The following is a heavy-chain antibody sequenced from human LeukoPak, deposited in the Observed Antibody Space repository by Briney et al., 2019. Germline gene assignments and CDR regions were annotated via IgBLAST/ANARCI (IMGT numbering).Heavy chain of an antibody. CDR3: ARDGRPLDY. V-gene: IGHV3-23*01. CDR1: GFTSGIYA. CDR2: FSGGGDS. Sequence: PGGSLRLSCAASGFTSGIYATSWVRQAPGKGLEWVSAFSGGGDSFYADSVRGRFSVSADKSKNILYLQMNSLRDEDTAVYYCARDGRPLDYWGQGTLVTVSS. J-gene: IGHJ4*02.